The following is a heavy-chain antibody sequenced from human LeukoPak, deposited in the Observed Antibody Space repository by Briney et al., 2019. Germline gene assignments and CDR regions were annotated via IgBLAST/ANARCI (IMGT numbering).Heavy chain of an antibody. CDR1: GGSISSSSYY. D-gene: IGHD5-18*01. CDR2: IYYSGST. CDR3: ASSDTAMDHYYYYGMDV. Sequence: SETLSLTCTVSGGSISSSSYYWGWIRQPPGKGLEWLGSIYYSGSTYYNPSLKSRVTISVDTSKNQFSLKLSSVTAADTAVYYCASSDTAMDHYYYYGMDVWGQGTTVTVSS. J-gene: IGHJ6*02. V-gene: IGHV4-39*01.